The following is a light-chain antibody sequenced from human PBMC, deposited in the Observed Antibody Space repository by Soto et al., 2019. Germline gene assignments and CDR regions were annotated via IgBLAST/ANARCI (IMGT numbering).Light chain of an antibody. J-gene: IGKJ1*01. CDR1: QSIGTW. CDR3: QQANSFPVT. Sequence: DIQMTQSPSTLSASVGDRVTITCRASQSIGTWLAWYQQKPGKAPKLLIFDASSLESGVPSRFSGSGSGTEFTLTISSLQPEDFATYYCQQANSFPVTFGQGTKVDIK. CDR2: DAS. V-gene: IGKV1-5*01.